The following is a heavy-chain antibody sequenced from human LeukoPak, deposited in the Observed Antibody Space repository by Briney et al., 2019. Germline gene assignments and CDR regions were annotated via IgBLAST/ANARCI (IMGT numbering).Heavy chain of an antibody. J-gene: IGHJ3*02. V-gene: IGHV4-39*01. CDR1: GGFINSNRYY. Sequence: KPSETLTLTCTSSGGFINSNRYYWGWIRQPLGKGLEWVGSIHYSGGTYYNPSLKSRVTISVDTSNDQVTLNLTSVTAADTAVYYCGRHFYSDHWIWSFVILRQGTMVTISS. CDR3: GRHFYSDHWIWSFVI. D-gene: IGHD5-18*01. CDR2: IHYSGGT.